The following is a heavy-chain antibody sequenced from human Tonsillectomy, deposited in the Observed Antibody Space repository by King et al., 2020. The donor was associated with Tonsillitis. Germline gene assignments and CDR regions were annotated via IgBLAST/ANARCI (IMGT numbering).Heavy chain of an antibody. CDR2: LSYDGGNK. V-gene: IGHV3-30*18. J-gene: IGHJ4*02. Sequence: VQLVESGGGVVQPGGSLRLSCEPAGFICKSFGMHWVRQAPGKGLEWVASLSYDGGNKYYAESVKGRFTISRDNSEHTLSLQMNSLRGEDTAIYYCAKEGAGPFDSWGQGTLVTVSA. CDR3: AKEGAGPFDS. CDR1: GFICKSFG. D-gene: IGHD1-14*01.